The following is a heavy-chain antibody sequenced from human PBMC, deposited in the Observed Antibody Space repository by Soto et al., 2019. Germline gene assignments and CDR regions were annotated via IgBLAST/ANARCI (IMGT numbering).Heavy chain of an antibody. CDR1: GGSISSYY. D-gene: IGHD2-15*01. CDR2: IYYSGST. Sequence: LSLTCTVSGGSISSYYWSWIRQPPGKGLEWIGYIYYSGSTNYNPSLKSRVTISVDTSKNQFSLKLSSVTAADTAVYYCASARLGYCSGGSCHAWFDPWGQGTLVTVSS. J-gene: IGHJ5*02. V-gene: IGHV4-59*01. CDR3: ASARLGYCSGGSCHAWFDP.